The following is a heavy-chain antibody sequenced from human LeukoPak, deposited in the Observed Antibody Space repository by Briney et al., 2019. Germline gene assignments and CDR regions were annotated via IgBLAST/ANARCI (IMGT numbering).Heavy chain of an antibody. D-gene: IGHD3-22*01. CDR1: GFTFSSYA. CDR3: AKYLYDSSGSSLFDY. CDR2: ISGSGGST. J-gene: IGHJ4*02. Sequence: GGSLRLSCAASGFTFSSYAMSWVRQAPGKGLEWVSVISGSGGSTYYADSVKGRFTISRDNSKNTLYLQMNSLRAEDTAVYYCAKYLYDSSGSSLFDYWGQGTLVTVSS. V-gene: IGHV3-23*01.